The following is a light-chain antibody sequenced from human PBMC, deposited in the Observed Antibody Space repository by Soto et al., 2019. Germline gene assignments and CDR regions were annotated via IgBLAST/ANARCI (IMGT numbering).Light chain of an antibody. V-gene: IGKV1-5*03. CDR3: QNYNSYPWT. Sequence: DIQMTQSPSTLSASIAARVTITCRLSPTITNWLVCYQHKPWIAPKLLMYKASNLESGVTSRFSGSGHGKEFALTISSLQPDDFATYCCQNYNSYPWTFGQRTKVDI. J-gene: IGKJ1*01. CDR1: PTITNW. CDR2: KAS.